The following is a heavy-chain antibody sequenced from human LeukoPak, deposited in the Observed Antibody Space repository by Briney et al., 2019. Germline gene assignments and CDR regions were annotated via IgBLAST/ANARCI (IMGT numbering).Heavy chain of an antibody. CDR3: VRATGAVAVRGWSFDI. J-gene: IGHJ3*02. Sequence: SETLSLTCAVYGGSFSGYYWSWIRQPPGKGLEWIGEISHSGSTNYNPSLKSRVTISLDKFKNQFSLSVISVTAADTAVYYCVRATGAVAVRGWSFDIRGHGTMVTVSS. CDR1: GGSFSGYY. CDR2: ISHSGST. V-gene: IGHV4-34*01. D-gene: IGHD6-19*01.